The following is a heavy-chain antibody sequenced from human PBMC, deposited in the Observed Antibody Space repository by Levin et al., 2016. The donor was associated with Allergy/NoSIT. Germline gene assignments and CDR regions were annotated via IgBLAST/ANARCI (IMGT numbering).Heavy chain of an antibody. CDR1: GFSLTTTKTC. CDR2: IDWDDGK. Sequence: SGPTLVKPTQTLTLTCDFSGFSLTTTKTCMNWIRQPPGKALEWLARIDWDDGKYYSTSLKTRLTISKDTSRNQVVLTVTNMDPVDTATYYCARMYEVGQWLVPGTFDPWGQGTVVTVSS. D-gene: IGHD6-19*01. V-gene: IGHV2-70*11. CDR3: ARMYEVGQWLVPGTFDP. J-gene: IGHJ5*02.